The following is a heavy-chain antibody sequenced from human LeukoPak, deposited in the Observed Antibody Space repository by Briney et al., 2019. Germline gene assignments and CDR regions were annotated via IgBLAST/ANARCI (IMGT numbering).Heavy chain of an antibody. V-gene: IGHV3-74*01. D-gene: IGHD1-26*01. CDR3: ARDRGSTEFDY. Sequence: GGALRLSCATSGFTFSDHYMHWVRQAPGKGLVWVSRINSDGSRISYADSVKGRFTISRDNAKNTLYLQMNSLRAEDTAVYYCARDRGSTEFDYWGQGTLVTVSS. J-gene: IGHJ4*02. CDR1: GFTFSDHY. CDR2: INSDGSRI.